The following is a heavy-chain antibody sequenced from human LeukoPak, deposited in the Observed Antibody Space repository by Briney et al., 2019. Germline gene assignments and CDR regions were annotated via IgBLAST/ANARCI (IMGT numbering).Heavy chain of an antibody. D-gene: IGHD2-15*01. Sequence: ASVKVSCKVSGYTLTELSMHWVRQAPGKGLEWMGGFDPEDGETIYAQKFQGRVTMTEDTSTDTAYMELSSLRSEDTAVYYCARDPCSGGSCYNYYYYYGMDVWGQGTTVTVSS. CDR3: ARDPCSGGSCYNYYYYYGMDV. V-gene: IGHV1-24*01. J-gene: IGHJ6*02. CDR2: FDPEDGET. CDR1: GYTLTELS.